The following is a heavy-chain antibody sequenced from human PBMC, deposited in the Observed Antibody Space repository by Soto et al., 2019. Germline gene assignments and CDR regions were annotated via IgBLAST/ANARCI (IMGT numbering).Heavy chain of an antibody. CDR3: ARDHDTSAAAGTGWYFDL. J-gene: IGHJ2*01. V-gene: IGHV4-59*01. CDR2: IYYSGST. CDR1: GGSISSYY. Sequence: QVQLQESGPGLVKPSETLSLTCTVSGGSISSYYWSWIRQPPGKGLEWIGYIYYSGSTNYNPSLKRRVTISVDTSKNQFSLKLSSVNAADTAVYYCARDHDTSAAAGTGWYFDLWGRGTLVTVSS. D-gene: IGHD6-13*01.